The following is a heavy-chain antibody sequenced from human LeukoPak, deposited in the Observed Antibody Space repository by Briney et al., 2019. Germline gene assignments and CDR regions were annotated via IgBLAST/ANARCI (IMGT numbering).Heavy chain of an antibody. CDR1: GFTFSNNW. J-gene: IGHJ4*02. CDR3: AKDFLYDGSGYYFDH. D-gene: IGHD3-22*01. CDR2: INQDGGEK. V-gene: IGHV3-7*01. Sequence: GGSLRLSCAVSGFTFSNNWMTWVRQAPGKGLEWVANINQDGGEKYYVDSVKGRLTISRDNAKNSLYLQMNSLRAEDTAVYYCAKDFLYDGSGYYFDHWGQGTLVTVSS.